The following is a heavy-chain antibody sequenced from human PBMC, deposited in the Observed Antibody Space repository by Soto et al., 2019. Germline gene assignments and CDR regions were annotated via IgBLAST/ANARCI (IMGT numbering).Heavy chain of an antibody. Sequence: SETLSLTCTVPGGSISSGDYYWSWIRQPPGKGLEWIGYIYYSGSTYYNPSLKSRVTISVDTSKNQFSLKLSSVTAADTAVYYCARVPTYYYDSSGYYSFDYWGQGTLVTVSS. CDR1: GGSISSGDYY. CDR3: ARVPTYYYDSSGYYSFDY. V-gene: IGHV4-30-4*01. D-gene: IGHD3-22*01. CDR2: IYYSGST. J-gene: IGHJ4*02.